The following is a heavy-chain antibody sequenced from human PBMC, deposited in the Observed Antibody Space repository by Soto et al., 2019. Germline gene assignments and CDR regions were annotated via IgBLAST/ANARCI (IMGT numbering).Heavy chain of an antibody. J-gene: IGHJ5*02. D-gene: IGHD6-19*01. Sequence: EVQLVESGGGPVRPGGSLRLSCVVSGLTFSTYSMNWVRQTPGKGLEWVSSISRTSSYIYYRDSVKGRFTISRDNAKNSLYLQMNGLRVEDTAVYYCVSDQKREHFETSGPNWFATWGQGTLVTVSS. V-gene: IGHV3-21*02. CDR2: ISRTSSYI. CDR3: VSDQKREHFETSGPNWFAT. CDR1: GLTFSTYS.